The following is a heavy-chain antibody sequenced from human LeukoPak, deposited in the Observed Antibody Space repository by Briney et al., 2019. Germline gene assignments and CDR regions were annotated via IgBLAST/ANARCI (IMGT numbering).Heavy chain of an antibody. V-gene: IGHV4-39*07. J-gene: IGHJ4*02. Sequence: PSETLSLTCTVPGGSISSSSYYWDWIRQPPGKGLEWIGSIYYSGSTNYNPSLKSRVTISVDTSKNQFSLKLSSVTAADTAVYYCASFHGNNAYWGQGTLVTVSS. CDR2: IYYSGST. D-gene: IGHD5-24*01. CDR3: ASFHGNNAY. CDR1: GGSISSSSYY.